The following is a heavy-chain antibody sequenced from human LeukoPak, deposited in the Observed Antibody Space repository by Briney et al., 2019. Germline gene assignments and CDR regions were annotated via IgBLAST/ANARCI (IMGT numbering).Heavy chain of an antibody. J-gene: IGHJ4*02. CDR1: GFSISSGHY. CDR2: VYQSGTT. D-gene: IGHD5-18*01. Sequence: PSETLSLTCTASGFSISSGHYWGWVRQPPGAGLEWIGCVYQSGTTYYNPSLKSRVTTSVDMSKNQFSLRLRPVTAADMAVYYCAGIFIRNGYSSYFVCWGQGTLVTVSS. CDR3: AGIFIRNGYSSYFVC. V-gene: IGHV4-38-2*02.